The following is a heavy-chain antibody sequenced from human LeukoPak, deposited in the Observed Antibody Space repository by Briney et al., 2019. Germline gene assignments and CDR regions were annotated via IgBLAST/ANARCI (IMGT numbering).Heavy chain of an antibody. CDR1: GGSISSGGYY. Sequence: SETLSLTCTVSGGSISSGGYYWSWIRQHPGKGLEWIGYIYYSGSTYYNPSLKSRVTISVDASKNQFSLKLSSVTAADTAVYYCASERSRAGHFDYWGQGTLVTVSS. V-gene: IGHV4-31*03. J-gene: IGHJ4*02. D-gene: IGHD6-13*01. CDR3: ASERSRAGHFDY. CDR2: IYYSGST.